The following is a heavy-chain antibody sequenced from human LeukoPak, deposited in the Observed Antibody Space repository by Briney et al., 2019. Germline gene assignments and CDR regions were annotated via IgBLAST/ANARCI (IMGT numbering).Heavy chain of an antibody. CDR1: GGSISSYY. D-gene: IGHD2-2*01. Sequence: SETLSLTCTVSGGSISSYYWSWVRQPAGKGLEWIGRIYTSGSTNYNPSLKSRVTMSVDTSKSQFSLKLSSVTAADTAVYYCARIKTAEYYYYYMDVWGKGTTVTVSS. CDR2: IYTSGST. V-gene: IGHV4-4*07. J-gene: IGHJ6*03. CDR3: ARIKTAEYYYYYMDV.